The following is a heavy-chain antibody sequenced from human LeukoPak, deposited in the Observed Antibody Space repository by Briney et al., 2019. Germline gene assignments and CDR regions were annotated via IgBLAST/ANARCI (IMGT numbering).Heavy chain of an antibody. CDR1: GYTFTSYD. J-gene: IGHJ3*02. D-gene: IGHD3-9*01. CDR3: ARAFGWLNAFDI. Sequence: ASVTVSFKASGYTFTSYDINWVRQATGQGVEWMGWLNSNSGNTGYAQKFQGRVTMTRNTSISTAYMELSSLRSEDTAVYYCARAFGWLNAFDIWGQGTMVTISS. CDR2: LNSNSGNT. V-gene: IGHV1-8*01.